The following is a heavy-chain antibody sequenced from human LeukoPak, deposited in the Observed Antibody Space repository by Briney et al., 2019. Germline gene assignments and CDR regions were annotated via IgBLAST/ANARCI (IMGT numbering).Heavy chain of an antibody. CDR3: ARECSSLLTDYYYYMDV. J-gene: IGHJ6*03. D-gene: IGHD6-13*01. CDR1: GYTFTGYY. CDR2: INPNSGGT. V-gene: IGHV1-2*02. Sequence: RASVKVSCKASGYTFTGYYMHWVRQAPGQGLEWMGWINPNSGGTNYAQKFQGGVTMTRDTSISTAYMELSRLRSDDTAVYYCARECSSLLTDYYYYMDVWGKGTTVTVSS.